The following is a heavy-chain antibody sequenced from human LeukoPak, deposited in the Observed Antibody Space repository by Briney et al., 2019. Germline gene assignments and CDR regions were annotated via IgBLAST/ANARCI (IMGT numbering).Heavy chain of an antibody. CDR1: GGSFSAYY. CDR2: INHGGST. J-gene: IGHJ6*02. CDR3: ARCAPDFYYGMDV. Sequence: SETLSLTCAVNGGSFSAYYWNWIRQPPGKGLEWIGEINHGGSTNYNPSLKSRVTISVDTSKNQFSLKLTSVTAADTAVYYCARCAPDFYYGMDVWGQGTTVTVSS. V-gene: IGHV4-34*01.